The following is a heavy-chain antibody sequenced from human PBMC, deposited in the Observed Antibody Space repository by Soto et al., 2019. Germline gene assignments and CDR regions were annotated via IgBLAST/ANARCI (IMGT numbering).Heavy chain of an antibody. J-gene: IGHJ6*02. Sequence: QVQLVQSGAEVKNPGASVKVSCETSGYTFTSDGISWVRQAPGQGLEWMGWINTHSGDTNFAQKFQDRVTMTTDPPTSTVYMEVRSLGSDDTAIYYCASPALRPTYYYYGMDVWGQGTTVTVSS. D-gene: IGHD4-17*01. CDR3: ASPALRPTYYYYGMDV. V-gene: IGHV1-18*04. CDR2: INTHSGDT. CDR1: GYTFTSDG.